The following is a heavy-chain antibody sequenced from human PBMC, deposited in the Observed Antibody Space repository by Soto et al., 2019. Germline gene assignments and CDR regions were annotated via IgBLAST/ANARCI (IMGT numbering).Heavy chain of an antibody. CDR3: AHMVVVAATLSVNWFDP. J-gene: IGHJ5*02. V-gene: IGHV2-5*02. D-gene: IGHD2-15*01. CDR2: IYWDDDK. Sequence: QITLKESGPPLVKPTQTLTLTCTFSGFSLSTSGVGVGWIRQPPGKALEWLALIYWDDDKRYSPSLKSRRTITKDTSKNQVVLTMTNMDPVDTATYYCAHMVVVAATLSVNWFDPWGQGTLVTVSS. CDR1: GFSLSTSGVG.